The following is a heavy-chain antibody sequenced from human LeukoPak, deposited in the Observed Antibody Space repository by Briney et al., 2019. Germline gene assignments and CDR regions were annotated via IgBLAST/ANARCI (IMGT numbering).Heavy chain of an antibody. CDR2: FDPEDGEI. CDR1: GYTFTELS. Sequence: ASVKVSCKVSGYTFTELSMHWVRQAPGKRLEWMGGFDPEDGEIIYAQKFQGRVTMTEDTSTDTAYMELSSLRSEDTAVYYCATSPITMIVGRIEFAYWGQGTLVTVSS. D-gene: IGHD3-22*01. J-gene: IGHJ4*02. V-gene: IGHV1-24*01. CDR3: ATSPITMIVGRIEFAY.